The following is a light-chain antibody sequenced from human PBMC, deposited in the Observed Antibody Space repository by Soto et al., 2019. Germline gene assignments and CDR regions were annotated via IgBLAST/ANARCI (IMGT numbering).Light chain of an antibody. J-gene: IGLJ2*01. V-gene: IGLV2-11*01. Sequence: QSALTQPRSVSGSPGQSVTISCTGTSSDVGDYNYVSWYQQHPGKAPKLVIYDVTKRPSGVPDRFSGSKSGNTASLTISGLQALDEADYHCSSCAGSYTCPIVVFGGGTKLTVL. CDR2: DVT. CDR3: SSCAGSYTCPIVV. CDR1: SSDVGDYNY.